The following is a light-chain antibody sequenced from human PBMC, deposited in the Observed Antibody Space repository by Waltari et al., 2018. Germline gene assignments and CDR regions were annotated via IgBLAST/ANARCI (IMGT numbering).Light chain of an antibody. CDR1: RSISSW. V-gene: IGKV1-5*03. CDR2: KAS. J-gene: IGKJ2*01. CDR3: QQYNSYSPGYT. Sequence: DIQMTQSPSTLSASVGDRVTITCRASRSISSWLAWYQQKPGKAPKILIDKASSLESGGPSRFSGSGSGTEFTLTISSRQPDDFATYYCQQYNSYSPGYTFGQGTKLEIK.